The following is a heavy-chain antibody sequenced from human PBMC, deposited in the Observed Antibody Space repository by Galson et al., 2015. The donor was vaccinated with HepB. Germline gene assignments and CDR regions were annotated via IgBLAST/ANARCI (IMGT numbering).Heavy chain of an antibody. CDR2: ISYDGNNN. D-gene: IGHD3-3*02. J-gene: IGHJ6*03. V-gene: IGHV3-30*18. CDR3: AKDEKQLAIPYYYYYMDV. CDR1: GFTFYSYG. Sequence: SLRLSCAASGFTFYSYGMHWVRQAPGKGLEWVAVISYDGNNNYYADAVRGRFTISRDNSKNTLYLQMNSLRGEDTAVYYCAKDEKQLAIPYYYYYMDVWGKGTTVTVSS.